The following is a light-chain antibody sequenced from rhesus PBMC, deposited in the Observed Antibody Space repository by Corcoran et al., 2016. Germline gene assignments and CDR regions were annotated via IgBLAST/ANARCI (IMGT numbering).Light chain of an antibody. Sequence: TQSPATLSLSPGERATLSCRASQSIGNYLAWYQQKPGQAPTLLSDGASSRATGIPDRFSGNGSGSGFTLTISSLEPEDFAVYYCQKYSSSPYSFGQGSKVEIK. CDR3: QKYSSSPYS. V-gene: IGKV3-53*02. CDR2: GAS. CDR1: QSIGNY. J-gene: IGKJ2*01.